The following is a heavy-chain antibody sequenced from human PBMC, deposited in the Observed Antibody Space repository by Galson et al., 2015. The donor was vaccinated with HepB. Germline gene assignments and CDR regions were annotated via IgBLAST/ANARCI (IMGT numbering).Heavy chain of an antibody. CDR1: GFPFSDYY. CDR2: ISSSSSYT. J-gene: IGHJ4*02. Sequence: LRLSCAASGFPFSDYYMSWIRQAPGKGLEWVSYISSSSSYTNYADSVKGRFTISRDNAKNSPYLQMNSLRAEDTAVYYCARDRPTTVIRVDHFDYWGQGTLVTVSS. CDR3: ARDRPTTVIRVDHFDY. V-gene: IGHV3-11*05. D-gene: IGHD4-17*01.